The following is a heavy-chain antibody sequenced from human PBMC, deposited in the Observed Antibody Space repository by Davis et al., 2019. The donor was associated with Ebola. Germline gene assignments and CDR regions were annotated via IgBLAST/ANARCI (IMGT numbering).Heavy chain of an antibody. CDR1: GGSISSYY. Sequence: MPSETLSLTCTVSGGSISSYYWSWIRQPPGKGLEWIGYIYYSGSTYYNPSLKSRVTISVDTSKNQFSLKLSSVTAADTAVYYCASEDRIWGQGTMVTVSS. CDR2: IYYSGST. V-gene: IGHV4-59*04. D-gene: IGHD3-22*01. J-gene: IGHJ3*02. CDR3: ASEDRI.